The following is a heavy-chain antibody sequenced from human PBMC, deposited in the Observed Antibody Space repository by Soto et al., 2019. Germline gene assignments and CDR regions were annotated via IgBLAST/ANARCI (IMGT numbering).Heavy chain of an antibody. CDR1: GGSINSGGYY. Sequence: QVQLRESGPGLVKPSQTLSLTCTVSGGSINSGGYYWNWIRQHPGKGLEWIGYMYYRGSTYYNPFLRGRVIISASTSQNHFCPKPGSVTAADTAVYFCARGYRQSGYSSSWVFYYLGQGTLVNVSS. J-gene: IGHJ4*02. CDR3: ARGYRQSGYSSSWVFYY. V-gene: IGHV4-31*03. CDR2: MYYRGST. D-gene: IGHD6-13*01.